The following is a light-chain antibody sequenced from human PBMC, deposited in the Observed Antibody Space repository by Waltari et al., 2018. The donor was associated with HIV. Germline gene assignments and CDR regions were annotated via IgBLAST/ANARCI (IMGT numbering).Light chain of an antibody. CDR2: AAS. CDR1: QGIRND. Sequence: AIQITQSLSSMSASVGARVTITCRASQGIRNDLGWYQQKPGKAPKLLIYAASSLQSGVPSRFSGSGSGTDFTLTISSLQPEDFATYYCLQDYNYPLTFGGGTKVEIK. CDR3: LQDYNYPLT. J-gene: IGKJ4*01. V-gene: IGKV1-6*01.